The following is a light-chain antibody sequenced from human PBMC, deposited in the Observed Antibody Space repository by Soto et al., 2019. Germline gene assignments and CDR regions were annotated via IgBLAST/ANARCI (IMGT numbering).Light chain of an antibody. J-gene: IGKJ1*01. CDR3: QQRTSWPPWT. Sequence: EVVLTQSPATLSLYQGGRATLSCRASQSVGLSLAWYQQKPGQAPRLLIYDASERASGIPARFSGSGSGTDFTLTISSLEPEDFAVYYCQQRTSWPPWTFGQGTKVDI. CDR2: DAS. CDR1: QSVGLS. V-gene: IGKV3-11*01.